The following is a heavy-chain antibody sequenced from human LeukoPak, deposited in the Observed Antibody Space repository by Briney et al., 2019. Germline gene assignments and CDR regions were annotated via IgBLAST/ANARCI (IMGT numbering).Heavy chain of an antibody. CDR1: GFTISSYW. CDR3: ARSREGYNFLGEND. D-gene: IGHD5-24*01. Sequence: GGSLRLSCAASGFTISSYWIHWVRQAPGKGLVWVSRINSDGSSTSYADSVKGRFTISRDNAKNTLYLQMNSLRAEDTAVYYCARSREGYNFLGENDWGQGTLVTVSS. CDR2: INSDGSST. J-gene: IGHJ4*02. V-gene: IGHV3-74*01.